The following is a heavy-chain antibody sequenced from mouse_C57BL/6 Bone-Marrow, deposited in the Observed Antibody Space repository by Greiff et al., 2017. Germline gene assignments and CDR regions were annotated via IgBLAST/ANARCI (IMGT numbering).Heavy chain of an antibody. CDR2: IYPGNSDT. Sequence: EVQLQQSGTVLARPGASVKMSCKTSGYTFTSYWMHWVKQRPGQGLEWIGAIYPGNSDTSYNQKFKGKAKLTAVTSASTAYMELSSLTNEDSAVYYCTRSDGYYGVYAMDYWGQGTSVIVSS. CDR1: GYTFTSYW. CDR3: TRSDGYYGVYAMDY. D-gene: IGHD2-3*01. V-gene: IGHV1-5*01. J-gene: IGHJ4*01.